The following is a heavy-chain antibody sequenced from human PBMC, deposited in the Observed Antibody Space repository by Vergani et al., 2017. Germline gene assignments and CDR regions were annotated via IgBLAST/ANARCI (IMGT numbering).Heavy chain of an antibody. CDR1: GGSFTSYH. D-gene: IGHD4-11*01. J-gene: IGHJ6*03. V-gene: IGHV4-34*01. CDR3: ARVNTETNGHLYYYYYMDV. CDR2: IDHTGRP. Sequence: QVQLQQWGGGLLKPSETLSLTCVVNGGSFTSYHWTWIRQSPGEGLEWVGDIDHTGRPDYNPSLKRRLTMSVDKSRNQFSLTLNSVTATDTEIYFCARVNTETNGHLYYYYYMDVWGQGTAVTVS.